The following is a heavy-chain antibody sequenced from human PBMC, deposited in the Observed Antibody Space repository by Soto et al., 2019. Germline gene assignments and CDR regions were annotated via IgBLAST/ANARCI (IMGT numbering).Heavy chain of an antibody. Sequence: QITLKESGPTLVKPTQTLTLTCTFSGFSLSTSGVGVGWIRQPPGKALEWLALIYWDDDKRYSPSLKSRLTITKDTAKNQVVLTMTNMDPVDTATYYCAHYRMYNCNYPFDYWGQGTLVTVSS. CDR1: GFSLSTSGVG. CDR2: IYWDDDK. D-gene: IGHD1-7*01. V-gene: IGHV2-5*02. J-gene: IGHJ4*02. CDR3: AHYRMYNCNYPFDY.